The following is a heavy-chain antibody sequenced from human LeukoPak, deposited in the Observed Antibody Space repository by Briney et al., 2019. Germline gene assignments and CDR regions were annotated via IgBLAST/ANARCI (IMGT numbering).Heavy chain of an antibody. J-gene: IGHJ4*02. CDR1: GFTFSSYA. V-gene: IGHV3-23*01. CDR3: AKGYCSSTSCKESFFDY. D-gene: IGHD2-2*01. CDR2: IIGSVGST. Sequence: GGSLRLSCAASGFTFSSYAMNWVRQAPGKGLEWVSAIIGSVGSTYYFVKGRFTISRSNAKTTLYLQLYSLRAEDTAVYYCAKGYCSSTSCKESFFDYWGQGTLVTVSS.